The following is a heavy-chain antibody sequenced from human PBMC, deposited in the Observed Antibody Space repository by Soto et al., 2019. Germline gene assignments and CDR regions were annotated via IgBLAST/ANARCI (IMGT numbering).Heavy chain of an antibody. CDR2: IIPIFGTA. CDR3: ARGLLSWGNLDY. J-gene: IGHJ4*02. Sequence: SVKVSCKASGGTFSSYAISWVRQAPGQGLEWMGGIIPIFGTANYAQKFQGRVTITADESTSTAYMELSSLRSEDTAVYYCARGLLSWGNLDYWGQGTLVTVSS. V-gene: IGHV1-69*13. D-gene: IGHD1-26*01. CDR1: GGTFSSYA.